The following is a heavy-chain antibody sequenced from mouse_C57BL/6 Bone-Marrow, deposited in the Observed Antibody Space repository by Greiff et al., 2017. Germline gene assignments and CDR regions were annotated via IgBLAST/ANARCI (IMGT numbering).Heavy chain of an antibody. D-gene: IGHD1-1*02. Sequence: DVKLQESGPGLVKPSQSLSLTCSVTGYSITSGYYWNWIRQFPGNKLEWMGYISYDGSNNYNPSLKNRISITRDTSKNQFFLKLNSVTTEDTATYYCARGAYYGWYFDVWGTGTTVTVSS. CDR1: GYSITSGYY. CDR2: ISYDGSN. CDR3: ARGAYYGWYFDV. J-gene: IGHJ1*03. V-gene: IGHV3-6*01.